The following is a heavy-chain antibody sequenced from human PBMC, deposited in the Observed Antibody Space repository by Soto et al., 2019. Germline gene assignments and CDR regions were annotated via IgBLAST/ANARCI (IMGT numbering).Heavy chain of an antibody. D-gene: IGHD1-26*01. V-gene: IGHV4-39*01. Sequence: PSETLSFTCTVSGGSISSSSYYWVWIRQPPGKGLEWIGSIYYSGTTYYNPSLKSRVTISVDTSKNQFSLKLRSVTAADTAVYYCARQSPDYLGSVGWFDPWGQGTLVTVSS. CDR2: IYYSGTT. CDR3: ARQSPDYLGSVGWFDP. CDR1: GGSISSSSYY. J-gene: IGHJ5*02.